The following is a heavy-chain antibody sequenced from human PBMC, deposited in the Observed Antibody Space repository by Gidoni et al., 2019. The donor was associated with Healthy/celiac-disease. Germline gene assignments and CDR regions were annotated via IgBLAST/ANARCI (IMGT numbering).Heavy chain of an antibody. V-gene: IGHV1-69*04. CDR2: IIPSRGIA. Sequence: QVQLVQSGAEVKKPGSSVQVPCKASGGTFSSYAISWVRQAPGQGLEWMGRIIPSRGIANYAQKVQGRVTITADKSTSTAYMELSSLRSEDTAVYYCARAGRDGYNQGYWGQGTLVTVSS. CDR1: GGTFSSYA. D-gene: IGHD5-12*01. CDR3: ARAGRDGYNQGY. J-gene: IGHJ4*02.